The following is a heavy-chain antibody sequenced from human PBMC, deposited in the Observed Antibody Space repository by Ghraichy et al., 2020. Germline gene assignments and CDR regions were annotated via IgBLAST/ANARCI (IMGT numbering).Heavy chain of an antibody. V-gene: IGHV1-18*01. J-gene: IGHJ4*02. CDR3: ARDHEIVVVGDLDY. CDR2: ISAHNGDT. Sequence: ASVKVSCKASGYTFTSYGIYWVRQAPGQGLEWMGWISAHNGDTKYAQKLQGRVTMTTDTSTSTAYMELRSLRSDDTAVYFCARDHEIVVVGDLDYWGQGTLVTVSS. D-gene: IGHD2-15*01. CDR1: GYTFTSYG.